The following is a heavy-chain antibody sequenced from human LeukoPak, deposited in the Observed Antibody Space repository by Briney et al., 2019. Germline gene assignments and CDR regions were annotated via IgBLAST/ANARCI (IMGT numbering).Heavy chain of an antibody. J-gene: IGHJ5*02. CDR3: VKDNREEDWFDP. CDR2: ISSNGHT. Sequence: GGSLRLSCAASGFTFSGYSMNWVRQGPGKGLEYVSAISSNGHTYYADSVKGRFTISRDNSKSTLYLQMSSLRPEDTAVYYCVKDNREEDWFDPWGQGTLVTVSS. V-gene: IGHV3-64D*09. D-gene: IGHD2/OR15-2a*01. CDR1: GFTFSGYS.